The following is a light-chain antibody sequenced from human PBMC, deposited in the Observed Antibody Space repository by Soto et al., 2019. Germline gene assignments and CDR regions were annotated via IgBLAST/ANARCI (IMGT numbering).Light chain of an antibody. CDR2: GAS. J-gene: IGKJ4*01. CDR3: QQYGSSPQGLT. CDR1: QSVSSSD. V-gene: IGKV3-20*01. Sequence: EIVLTQSPGTLSLSPGERATLSCRASQSVSSSDLAWYQHKPGQAPRLLIYGASSRATGIPDRFSGSGSGTDFTLTISRLEPDDFAVYYCQQYGSSPQGLTFGGGTKVEIK.